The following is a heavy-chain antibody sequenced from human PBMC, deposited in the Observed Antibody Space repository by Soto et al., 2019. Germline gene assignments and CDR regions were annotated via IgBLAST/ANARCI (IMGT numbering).Heavy chain of an antibody. J-gene: IGHJ6*03. Sequence: SETLSLTCTVSGGSISSYYWSWIRQPPGKGLGWIGYIYYSGSTNYNPSLKSRVTISVDTSKNQFSLKLSSVTAADTAVYYCARARGSGYDILYYYYYYMDVWGKGTTVT. CDR1: GGSISSYY. CDR3: ARARGSGYDILYYYYYYMDV. V-gene: IGHV4-59*01. CDR2: IYYSGST. D-gene: IGHD5-12*01.